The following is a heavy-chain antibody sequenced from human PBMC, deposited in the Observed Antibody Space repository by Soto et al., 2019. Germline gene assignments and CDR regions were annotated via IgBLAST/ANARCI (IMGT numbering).Heavy chain of an antibody. Sequence: ASVKVSCKASGYTFTSYGISWVRQAPGQGLEWMGWISAYNGNTNYAQKLQGRVTMTTDTSTSTAYMELRSLRSDDTSVFYCAISRGVIITVCFDPWGQGTLVTVSS. J-gene: IGHJ5*02. CDR3: AISRGVIITVCFDP. CDR1: GYTFTSYG. D-gene: IGHD3-10*01. CDR2: ISAYNGNT. V-gene: IGHV1-18*01.